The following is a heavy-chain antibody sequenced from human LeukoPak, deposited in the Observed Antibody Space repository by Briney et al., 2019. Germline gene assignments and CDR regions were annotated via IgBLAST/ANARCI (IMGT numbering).Heavy chain of an antibody. CDR3: ARVIISGWYLPDY. V-gene: IGHV1-69*04. D-gene: IGHD6-19*01. Sequence: GASVTVSCKASGGTFSSYAISWVRQAPGHGLEWMGRIIPILGIANYAQKFQGRVTITADKSASTAYMELSSLRSEDTAVYYCARVIISGWYLPDYWGQGTLGTVSS. CDR1: GGTFSSYA. J-gene: IGHJ4*02. CDR2: IIPILGIA.